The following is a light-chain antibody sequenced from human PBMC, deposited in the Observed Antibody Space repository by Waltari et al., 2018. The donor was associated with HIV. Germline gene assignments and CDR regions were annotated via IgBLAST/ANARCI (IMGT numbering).Light chain of an antibody. CDR2: EVD. V-gene: IGLV2-14*03. CDR3: ASFTEDFTVV. CDR1: DSAFGYNDF. J-gene: IGLJ2*01. Sequence: PEQSITLSSTATDSAFGYNDFVSWYQQHPDKVPKLILFEVDSRASGIPDRFAGSKSGSTASLTISDLRTEDEANYYCASFTEDFTVVFGGGTKVTVL.